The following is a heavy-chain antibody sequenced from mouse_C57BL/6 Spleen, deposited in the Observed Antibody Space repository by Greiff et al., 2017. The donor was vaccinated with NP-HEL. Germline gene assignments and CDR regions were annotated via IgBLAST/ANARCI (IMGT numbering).Heavy chain of an antibody. D-gene: IGHD2-5*01. Sequence: QVQLQQPGAELVKPGASVKMSCKASGYTFTSYWITWVKQRPGQGLEWIGDIYPGSGSTNYNEKLKSKATLTVDTSSSTAYMQLSSLTSEDSAVYYCARGYSNYVGGYYYAMDYWGQGTSVTVSS. J-gene: IGHJ4*01. CDR1: GYTFTSYW. V-gene: IGHV1-55*01. CDR3: ARGYSNYVGGYYYAMDY. CDR2: IYPGSGST.